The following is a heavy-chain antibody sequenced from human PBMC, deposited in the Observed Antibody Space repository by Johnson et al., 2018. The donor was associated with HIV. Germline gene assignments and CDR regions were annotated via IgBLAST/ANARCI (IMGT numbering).Heavy chain of an antibody. CDR3: VCLRAWTFDI. CDR1: GFTFSSYA. J-gene: IGHJ3*02. Sequence: VQLVESGGGVVQPGRSLRLSCAASGFTFSSYAMHWVRQAPGKGLEWVSYIDSSGSGIYYADSVKGRFTISRDNAKNSLYLQMHSLRAEDTAVYYCVCLRAWTFDIWGQGTMVTVSS. V-gene: IGHV3-48*03. D-gene: IGHD3-10*01. CDR2: IDSSGSGI.